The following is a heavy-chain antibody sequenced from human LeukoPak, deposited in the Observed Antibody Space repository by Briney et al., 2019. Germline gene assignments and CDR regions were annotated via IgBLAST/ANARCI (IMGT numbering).Heavy chain of an antibody. Sequence: GEPLKISCKGSGNSFTNNWIAWVRQMPGKGLEWMGIINPDDSDTQYSAPFQGQVTISADRSTSTAYLHWGSLKASDTAIYYCAKRRLIFYETSPWDPDLWGQGTLVTVSS. CDR2: INPDDSDT. J-gene: IGHJ5*02. CDR3: AKRRLIFYETSPWDPDL. CDR1: GNSFTNNW. V-gene: IGHV5-51*01. D-gene: IGHD2-2*01.